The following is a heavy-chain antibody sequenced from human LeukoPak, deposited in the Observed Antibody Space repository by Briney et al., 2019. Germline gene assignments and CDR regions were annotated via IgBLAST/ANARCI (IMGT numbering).Heavy chain of an antibody. CDR3: ATRTTYCSSTSCFLSPPDY. Sequence: SETLSLTCTVSGGSISSYYWSWIRQPPGKGLEWIAYIYYSGSTNYNPSLKSRVTISVGTSKNQFSLKLSSVTAADTAVYYCATRTTYCSSTSCFLSPPDYWGQGTLVTVSS. D-gene: IGHD2-2*01. V-gene: IGHV4-59*08. CDR2: IYYSGST. J-gene: IGHJ4*02. CDR1: GGSISSYY.